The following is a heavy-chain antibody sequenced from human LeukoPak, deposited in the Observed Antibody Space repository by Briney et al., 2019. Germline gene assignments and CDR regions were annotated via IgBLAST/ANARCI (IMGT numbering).Heavy chain of an antibody. Sequence: SETLSLTCAVYGGSFSGYYWSWIRQPPGKGLEWIGEINHSGSTNYNPSLKSRVTISVDTSKNQFSLKLSPVTAADTAVYYCARECTSSSFYYYYYMDVWGKGTTVTVSS. CDR1: GGSFSGYY. CDR3: ARECTSSSFYYYYYMDV. D-gene: IGHD6-6*01. J-gene: IGHJ6*03. V-gene: IGHV4-34*01. CDR2: INHSGST.